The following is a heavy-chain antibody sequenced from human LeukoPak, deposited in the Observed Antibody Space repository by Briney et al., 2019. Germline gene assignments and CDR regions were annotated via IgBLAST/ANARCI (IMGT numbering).Heavy chain of an antibody. V-gene: IGHV3-30-3*01. CDR2: IPYDGSNK. D-gene: IGHD3-10*01. CDR3: ARGLLWFGEFRGFDY. Sequence: GGSLRLSCAASGFTFSSYAMHWVRQAPGKGLEWVAVIPYDGSNKYYADSVKGRFTISRDNSKNTLYLQMNSLRAEDTAVYYCARGLLWFGEFRGFDYWGQGTLVTVSS. J-gene: IGHJ4*02. CDR1: GFTFSSYA.